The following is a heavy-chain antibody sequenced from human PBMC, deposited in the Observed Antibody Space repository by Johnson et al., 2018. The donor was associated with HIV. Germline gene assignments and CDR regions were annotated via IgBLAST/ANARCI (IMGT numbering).Heavy chain of an antibody. Sequence: QVQLVESGGGVVQPGRSLRLSCAASGFTFSSYGMHWVRQAPGKGLEWVAVISYDGSNKYYADSVNGRFTIPRDNSKNTLYLQMNSLRAEDTALYYCARACRDGYTCDAFAIWGQGTMVTVSS. CDR1: GFTFSSYG. V-gene: IGHV3-30*03. J-gene: IGHJ3*02. CDR2: ISYDGSNK. D-gene: IGHD5-24*01. CDR3: ARACRDGYTCDAFAI.